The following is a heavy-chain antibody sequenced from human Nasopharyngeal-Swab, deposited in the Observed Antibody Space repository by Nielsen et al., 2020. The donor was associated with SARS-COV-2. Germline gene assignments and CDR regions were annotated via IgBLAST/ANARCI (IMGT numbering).Heavy chain of an antibody. Sequence: GSLRLSCVVSGASISSRNNYWGWIRQSPGKGLEWIGTIFSSGSTYNPSLKSRVTMSVDTSKNQFSLKPTSVTAADTAVYYCARDESGDYLGLPFDHWGRGTLVTVSS. CDR1: GASISSRNNY. D-gene: IGHD4-17*01. J-gene: IGHJ4*02. V-gene: IGHV4-39*07. CDR2: IFSSGST. CDR3: ARDESGDYLGLPFDH.